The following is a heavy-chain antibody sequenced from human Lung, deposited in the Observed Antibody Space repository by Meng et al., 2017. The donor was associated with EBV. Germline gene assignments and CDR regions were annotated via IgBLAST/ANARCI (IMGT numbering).Heavy chain of an antibody. D-gene: IGHD1-26*01. J-gene: IGHJ4*02. CDR2: IGGSTHYI. V-gene: IGHV3-21*01. CDR1: GFTFGSYS. Sequence: QLVGAGGGLVKPGGSLRLSCAASGFTFGSYSMTWVRQAPEKGLEWVASIGGSTHYIYYADSVKGRFTISRDNAKNSLFLQMNSLRAEDTALYYCARRAAVVGVDYWGQGTLVTVSS. CDR3: ARRAAVVGVDY.